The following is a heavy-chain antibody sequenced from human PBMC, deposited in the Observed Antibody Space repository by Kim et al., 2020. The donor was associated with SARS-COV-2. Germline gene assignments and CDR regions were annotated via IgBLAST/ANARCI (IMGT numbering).Heavy chain of an antibody. V-gene: IGHV3-30*07. J-gene: IGHJ3*02. D-gene: IGHD4-17*01. Sequence: DSVKGRFTISRDNSKNPLYLQMNSLRAEDTAVYYCARDYGGYGVPDAFDIWGQGTMVTVSS. CDR3: ARDYGGYGVPDAFDI.